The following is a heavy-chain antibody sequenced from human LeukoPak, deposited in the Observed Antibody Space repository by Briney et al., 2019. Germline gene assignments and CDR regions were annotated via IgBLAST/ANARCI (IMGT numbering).Heavy chain of an antibody. D-gene: IGHD6-6*01. V-gene: IGHV3-33*01. CDR2: IWYDGINK. CDR1: GLTFSSYV. J-gene: IGHJ4*02. Sequence: GGSLRLSCSASGLTFSSYVMHWVRQAPGRGLEWVAAIWYDGINKYYADSVKGRFTISRDTSKSTLYLQMTSLRAEDTAVYYCARDAPAFGFYSSSLGYWGQGTLVTVSS. CDR3: ARDAPAFGFYSSSLGY.